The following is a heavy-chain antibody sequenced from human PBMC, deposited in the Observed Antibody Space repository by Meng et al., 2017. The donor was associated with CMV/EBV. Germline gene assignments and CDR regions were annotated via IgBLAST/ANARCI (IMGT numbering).Heavy chain of an antibody. CDR2: INHSGST. J-gene: IGHJ2*01. CDR1: GGSFSGYY. CDR3: ARASTRGYCSSTSCPGFDL. Sequence: SETLSLTCAVYGGSFSGYYWSWIRQPPGKGLEWIGEINHSGSTNYNPSLKSRVTTSVDTSKNQFSLKLSSVTAADTAVYYCARASTRGYCSSTSCPGFDLWGRGTLVTVSS. V-gene: IGHV4-34*01. D-gene: IGHD2-2*01.